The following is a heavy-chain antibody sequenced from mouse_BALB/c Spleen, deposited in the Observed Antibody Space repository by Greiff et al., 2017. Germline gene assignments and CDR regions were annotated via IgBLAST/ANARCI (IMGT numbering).Heavy chain of an antibody. CDR3: ARRGNYDMDY. J-gene: IGHJ4*01. CDR2: INPYNGGT. V-gene: IGHV1-18*01. CDR1: GYSFTGYT. Sequence: VQLQQSGPELVKPGASMKISCKASGYSFTGYTMNWVKQSHGKSLEWIGLINPYNGGTSYNQKFKGKATLTVDKSSSTAYMELLSLTSEDSAVYYCARRGNYDMDYWGQGTSVTVSS.